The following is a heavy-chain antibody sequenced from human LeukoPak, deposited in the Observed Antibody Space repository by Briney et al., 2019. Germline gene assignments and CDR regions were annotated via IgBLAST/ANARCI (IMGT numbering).Heavy chain of an antibody. CDR2: VSGSGGST. CDR1: GFTFSSYA. J-gene: IGHJ6*02. CDR3: AKYLLSYCSGGSCNPIYYYYYYGMDV. Sequence: GGSLRLSCAASGFTFSSYAMSWVRQAPGKGLEWVSAVSGSGGSTYYADSVTGRFTISRDNSKNTLYLQMNSLRAEDTAVYYCAKYLLSYCSGGSCNPIYYYYYYGMDVWGQGTTVTVSS. V-gene: IGHV3-23*01. D-gene: IGHD2-15*01.